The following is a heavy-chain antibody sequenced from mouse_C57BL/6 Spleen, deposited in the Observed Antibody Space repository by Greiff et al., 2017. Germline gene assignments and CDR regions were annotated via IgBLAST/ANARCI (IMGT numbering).Heavy chain of an antibody. CDR2: IYPGNSDT. J-gene: IGHJ2*01. V-gene: IGHV1-5*01. CDR1: GYTFTSYW. CDR3: TRRGAHYDYDVGFFDY. D-gene: IGHD2-4*01. Sequence: VQLQQSGTVLARPGASVKMSCKTSGYTFTSYWMHWVKQRPGQGLEWMGAIYPGNSDTSYNQKFKGKAKLTAVTSASTAYMELSSLTNEDSAVYYCTRRGAHYDYDVGFFDYWGQGTTLTVSS.